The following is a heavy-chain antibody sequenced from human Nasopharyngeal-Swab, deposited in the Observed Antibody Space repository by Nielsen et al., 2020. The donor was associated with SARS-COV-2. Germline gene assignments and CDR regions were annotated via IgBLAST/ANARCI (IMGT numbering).Heavy chain of an antibody. D-gene: IGHD3-22*01. V-gene: IGHV4-31*09. Sequence: SETLSLTCTVSGGSISSGDYYWSRLPPLPGKGLVWIVYIYRLGGTSYNPSLKSRVTMSVDNSKNQFSLKLRSLTAADTAVYYCAGLTMIIAFDYWGPGTLVTVSS. CDR2: IYRLGGT. J-gene: IGHJ4*02. CDR1: GGSISSGDYY. CDR3: AGLTMIIAFDY.